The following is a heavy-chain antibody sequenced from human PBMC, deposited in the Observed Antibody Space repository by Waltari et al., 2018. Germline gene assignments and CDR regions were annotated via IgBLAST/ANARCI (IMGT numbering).Heavy chain of an antibody. CDR3: ARGLTKPYRYNWNDVCWFDP. CDR1: GGSFSGYY. V-gene: IGHV4-34*01. Sequence: QVQLQQWGAGLLKPSETLSLTCAVYGGSFSGYYWSWIRQPPGKGLEWIGEINHSGSTNYNPSLKSRVTISVDTSKNQFSLKLSSVTAADTAVYYCARGLTKPYRYNWNDVCWFDPWGQGTLVTVSS. D-gene: IGHD1-1*01. J-gene: IGHJ5*02. CDR2: INHSGST.